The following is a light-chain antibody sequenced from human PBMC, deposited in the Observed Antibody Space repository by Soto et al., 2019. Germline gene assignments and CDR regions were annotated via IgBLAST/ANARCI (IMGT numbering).Light chain of an antibody. CDR2: DAS. V-gene: IGKV3-11*01. CDR3: QQRSDWPST. CDR1: QSVGSY. Sequence: EIVLTQSPATLSLSPGDRATLSCRASQSVGSYLGWYQQRPGQAPRLLIYDASNRATGIPARFSGSGSGTDFTLTISSLEPEAFAVYYCQQRSDWPSTFCGGTKVEIK. J-gene: IGKJ4*01.